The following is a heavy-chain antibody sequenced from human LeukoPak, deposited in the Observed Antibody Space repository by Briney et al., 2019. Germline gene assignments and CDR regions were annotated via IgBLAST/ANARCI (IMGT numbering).Heavy chain of an antibody. Sequence: GGSLRLSCAASGFTFSSYSMNWVRQAPGKGLEWVSSISSSSSYIYYADSVKGRFTISRDNSKNSLYLQMNSLRAEDTALYYCAKDIGPHTEKWFHFDYWGQGTLVTVSS. CDR1: GFTFSSYS. J-gene: IGHJ4*02. D-gene: IGHD3-22*01. V-gene: IGHV3-21*04. CDR2: ISSSSSYI. CDR3: AKDIGPHTEKWFHFDY.